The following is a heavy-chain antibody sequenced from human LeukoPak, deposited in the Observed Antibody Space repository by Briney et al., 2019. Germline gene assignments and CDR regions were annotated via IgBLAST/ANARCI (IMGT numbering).Heavy chain of an antibody. V-gene: IGHV3-23*01. D-gene: IGHD2-21*01. CDR1: GFTFSSYT. Sequence: PGGSLRLSCTASGFTFSSYTMTWVRQAPGKGLKWVSTITTGDGNTYYADSVKGRFTVSRDDSKNTLYLQMNSLRAEDTAVYYCARELSQIVWGGLDYGGQGTLVSVSS. CDR3: ARELSQIVWGGLDY. CDR2: ITTGDGNT. J-gene: IGHJ4*02.